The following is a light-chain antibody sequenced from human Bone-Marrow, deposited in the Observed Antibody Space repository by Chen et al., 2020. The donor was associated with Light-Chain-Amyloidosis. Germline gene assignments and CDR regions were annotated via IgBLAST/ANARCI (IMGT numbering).Light chain of an antibody. CDR3: SSYTSSSTPWV. CDR2: DVS. V-gene: IGLV2-14*01. Sequence: QSALTQPASVSGSPGQSITLSCTGPSSDVGGYNYVSWYQQHPGKAPKLMIYDVSNRTSGVSNRFSGSKSGNTASLTISGLQAEDEADYYCSSYTSSSTPWVFGGGTKLTVL. J-gene: IGLJ3*02. CDR1: SSDVGGYNY.